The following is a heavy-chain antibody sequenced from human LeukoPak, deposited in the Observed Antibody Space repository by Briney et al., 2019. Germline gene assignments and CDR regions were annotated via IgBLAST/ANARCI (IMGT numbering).Heavy chain of an antibody. CDR1: GFTFSSYW. CDR2: INSDGSST. Sequence: PGGSLRLSCAASGFTFSSYWMHWVRQAPGKGLLWVSRINSDGSSTYFADSVKGRFTISRDNSKSSLFLQMNSLRTEDTALYYCARDHVYGGADYWGQGTLVTVSS. D-gene: IGHD5/OR15-5a*01. V-gene: IGHV3-74*01. J-gene: IGHJ4*02. CDR3: ARDHVYGGADY.